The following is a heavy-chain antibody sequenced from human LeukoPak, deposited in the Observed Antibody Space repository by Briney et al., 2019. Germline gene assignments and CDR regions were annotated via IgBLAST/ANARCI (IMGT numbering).Heavy chain of an antibody. D-gene: IGHD3-22*01. CDR1: GGTFSNYA. V-gene: IGHV1-69*04. CDR3: ARDQSYYDSSGYPDY. J-gene: IGHJ4*02. Sequence: ASVKVSCKASGGTFSNYAISWVRQAPGQGLEWMGRIIPILGIANYAQKFQGRVTITADKSTSTAYMELSSLRSEDTAVYYCARDQSYYDSSGYPDYWGQGTLVTVSS. CDR2: IIPILGIA.